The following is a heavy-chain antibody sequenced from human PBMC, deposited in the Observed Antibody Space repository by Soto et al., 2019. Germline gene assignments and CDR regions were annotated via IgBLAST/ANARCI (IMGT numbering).Heavy chain of an antibody. J-gene: IGHJ6*04. Sequence: PSETLSLTCAVYGGSFSGYYWSWIRQPPGKGLEWIGEINHSGSTNYNPSLKSRVTISVDTSKNQFSLKLSSVTAADTAVYYCASLCSSTSCYAATTVWGKGTTVTVSS. CDR2: INHSGST. CDR3: ASLCSSTSCYAATTV. V-gene: IGHV4-34*01. CDR1: GGSFSGYY. D-gene: IGHD2-2*01.